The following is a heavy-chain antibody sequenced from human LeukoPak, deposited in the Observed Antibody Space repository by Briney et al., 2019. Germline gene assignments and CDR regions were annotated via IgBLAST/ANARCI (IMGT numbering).Heavy chain of an antibody. J-gene: IGHJ2*01. CDR2: IYYSGST. V-gene: IGHV4-59*01. Sequence: SETLSLTCTVSGGSISSYYWSWIRQPPGKGLEWIGYIYYSGSTNYNPSLKSRVTISVDTSKNQFSLKLSSVTAADTAVYYCARNGGSYLRGYWHFDLWGRGTLVTVSS. CDR3: ARNGGSYLRGYWHFDL. D-gene: IGHD1-26*01. CDR1: GGSISSYY.